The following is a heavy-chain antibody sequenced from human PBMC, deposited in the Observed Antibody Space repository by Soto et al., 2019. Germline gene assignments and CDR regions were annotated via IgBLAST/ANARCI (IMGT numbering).Heavy chain of an antibody. CDR1: GFTFSSYA. J-gene: IGHJ6*02. Sequence: PGGSLRLSCAASGFTFSSYAMHWVRQAPGKGLEWVAVISYDGSNKYYADSVKGRFTISRDNSKNTLYLQMNSLRAEDTAVYYCARVSDFFYYYYGMDVWGQGTTVTVSS. CDR2: ISYDGSNK. D-gene: IGHD2-21*02. V-gene: IGHV3-30-3*01. CDR3: ARVSDFFYYYYGMDV.